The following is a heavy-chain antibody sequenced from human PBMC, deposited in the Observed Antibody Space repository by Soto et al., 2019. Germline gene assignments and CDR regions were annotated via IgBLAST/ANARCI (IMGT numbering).Heavy chain of an antibody. V-gene: IGHV4-34*01. CDR2: INHSGST. J-gene: IGHJ5*02. CDR3: ARGSGRYGHSNWFDP. Sequence: SETLSLTCAVYGGSFSGYYWSWIRQPPGKGLEWIGEINHSGSTNYNPSLKSRVTISVDTSKNQFSLKLSSVTAADTAVYYCARGSGRYGHSNWFDPCGQGTLVTVSS. D-gene: IGHD5-18*01. CDR1: GGSFSGYY.